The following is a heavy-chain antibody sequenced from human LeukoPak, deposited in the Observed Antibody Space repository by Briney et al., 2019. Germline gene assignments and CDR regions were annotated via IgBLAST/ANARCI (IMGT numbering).Heavy chain of an antibody. D-gene: IGHD6-19*01. CDR1: GFTFSSYG. Sequence: PGGSLRLSCAASGFTFSSYGMHWVRQAPGKGLEWVAVIWYDGSNKYYAASVKGRFTISRENSKNTLYLQMNSLRAEDTAVYYCARGSPIAVAADIDYWGQGTLVTVSS. CDR2: IWYDGSNK. CDR3: ARGSPIAVAADIDY. V-gene: IGHV3-33*01. J-gene: IGHJ4*02.